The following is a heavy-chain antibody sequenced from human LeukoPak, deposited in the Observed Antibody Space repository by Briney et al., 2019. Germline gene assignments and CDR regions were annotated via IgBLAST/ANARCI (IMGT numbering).Heavy chain of an antibody. CDR2: IYYSGST. V-gene: IGHV4-39*07. CDR1: GGSISSSSYY. Sequence: SETLSLTCTVSGGSISSSSYYWGWIRQPPGKGLEWIGSIYYSGSTYYNPSLKSRVTISVDTSKNQFSLKLSSVTAADTAVYYCARASGYDGWLSSRYYYYYMDVWGKGTTVTISS. D-gene: IGHD5-12*01. J-gene: IGHJ6*03. CDR3: ARASGYDGWLSSRYYYYYMDV.